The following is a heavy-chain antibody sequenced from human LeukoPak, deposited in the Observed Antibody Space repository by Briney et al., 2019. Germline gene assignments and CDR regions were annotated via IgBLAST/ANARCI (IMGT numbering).Heavy chain of an antibody. CDR3: AKGGTSLSKPSDY. J-gene: IGHJ4*02. CDR2: ISGSGGSA. D-gene: IGHD1-1*01. Sequence: GGSLRLSCAASGFTFSDYAMRWVRQAPGKGLEWVSVISGSGGSAYYVDSVKGRFTISRDNSKNTLFLQMNSLKAKDTALYYCAKGGTSLSKPSDYWGQGTLVTVSS. CDR1: GFTFSDYA. V-gene: IGHV3-23*01.